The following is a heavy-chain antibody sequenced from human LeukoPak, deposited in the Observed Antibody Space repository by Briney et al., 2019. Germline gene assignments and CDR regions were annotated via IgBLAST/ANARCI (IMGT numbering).Heavy chain of an antibody. CDR1: GGSISNYY. J-gene: IGHJ4*02. V-gene: IGHV4-59*01. CDR3: ARGPYSGYTLRPLDY. Sequence: SETLSLTCTVSGGSISNYYWSWIRQPPGKGLEWIGYIYYSGSTNYNPSLKSRVTISVDTSKNQFSLRLTSVTAADTAVYYCARGPYSGYTLRPLDYWGQGTLVTVSS. CDR2: IYYSGST. D-gene: IGHD5-12*01.